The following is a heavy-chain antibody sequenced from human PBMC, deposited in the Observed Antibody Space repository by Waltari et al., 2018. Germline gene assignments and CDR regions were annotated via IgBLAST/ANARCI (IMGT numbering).Heavy chain of an antibody. CDR2: INHSGST. Sequence: QVQLQQWGAGLLKPSETLSLTCAVYGGSFSGYYWSWIRQPPGKGLEWIGEINHSGSTNYNPSLKSRVTISVDTSKNQFSLKLSSVTAADTAVYYCARGYRAARLYYYYYMDVWGKGTTVTVSS. J-gene: IGHJ6*03. CDR1: GGSFSGYY. CDR3: ARGYRAARLYYYYYMDV. V-gene: IGHV4-34*01. D-gene: IGHD6-6*01.